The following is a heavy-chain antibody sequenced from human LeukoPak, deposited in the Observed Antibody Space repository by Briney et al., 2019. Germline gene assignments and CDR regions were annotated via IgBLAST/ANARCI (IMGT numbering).Heavy chain of an antibody. CDR3: ARDRFYGDYAGVADY. Sequence: GGSLRLSCAASGFTLSTSWMGWVRQAPGKGLEWVANIKQDGSEKYYVDSVRGRFTISRDNAKNSLYLQMNGLRAEDTAVYYCARDRFYGDYAGVADYWGQGTLVTVSS. D-gene: IGHD4-17*01. V-gene: IGHV3-7*01. J-gene: IGHJ4*02. CDR2: IKQDGSEK. CDR1: GFTLSTSW.